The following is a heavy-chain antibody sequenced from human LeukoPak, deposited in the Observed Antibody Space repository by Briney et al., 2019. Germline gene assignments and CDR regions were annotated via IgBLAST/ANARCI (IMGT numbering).Heavy chain of an antibody. J-gene: IGHJ4*02. Sequence: SQTLSLTCGISGDSVSSNSAAWNWIRQSPSRGLEWLGRTYYRSKWFINYAPFVKSRIIINPDTPKDQVSLQLNSVTPEDAAVYYCTRSDCSSGRCPGFDNWGQGTLVTVSS. CDR3: TRSDCSSGRCPGFDN. D-gene: IGHD6-19*01. CDR1: GDSVSSNSAA. V-gene: IGHV6-1*01. CDR2: TYYRSKWFI.